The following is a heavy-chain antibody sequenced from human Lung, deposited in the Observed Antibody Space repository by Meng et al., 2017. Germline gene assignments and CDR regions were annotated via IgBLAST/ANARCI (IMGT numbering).Heavy chain of an antibody. CDR2: IIDSGST. CDR3: VRRTYSSGWYFDY. CDR1: GGSLIGYY. D-gene: IGHD6-19*01. V-gene: IGHV4-34*02. Sequence: QGEIQKGGEGLLKPSENLSLTWGVYGGSLIGYYWSWIRQPPGKGLEWIGEIIDSGSTNYNPSLKSRVTISVETSKNQFSLRVTSVTAADRAVYYCVRRTYSSGWYFDYWGQGTLVTVSS. J-gene: IGHJ4*02.